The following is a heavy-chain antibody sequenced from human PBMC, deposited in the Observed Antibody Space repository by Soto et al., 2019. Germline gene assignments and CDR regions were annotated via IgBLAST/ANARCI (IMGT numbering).Heavy chain of an antibody. J-gene: IGHJ3*02. Sequence: QVQLVQSGAEVKKPGSSVTVSCKASGGTFSSYAISWAGQAPGQGLEWMGGIIPIFGTANYAQKFQGRVTTTADESTSTAYMELSRLRSEDTAVYYCWWYYGSGSYYSGVDDGFEIGGQGTMVTVSS. D-gene: IGHD3-10*01. CDR1: GGTFSSYA. V-gene: IGHV1-69*01. CDR3: WWYYGSGSYYSGVDDGFEI. CDR2: IIPIFGTA.